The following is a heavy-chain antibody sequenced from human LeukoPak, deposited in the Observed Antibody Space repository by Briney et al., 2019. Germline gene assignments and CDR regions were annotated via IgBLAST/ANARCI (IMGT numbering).Heavy chain of an antibody. V-gene: IGHV3-7*03. J-gene: IGHJ4*02. D-gene: IGHD3-10*01. Sequence: PGGSLRLSCAASGFTFSTYWMSWVRQAPGKGREWVANIKQDGSEKYYVDSVKGRFSISRDNAKNTLYLQMNNLRAEDTAIYYCVRAALWFGEGPAFDSWGRGTLVTVSS. CDR1: GFTFSTYW. CDR3: VRAALWFGEGPAFDS. CDR2: IKQDGSEK.